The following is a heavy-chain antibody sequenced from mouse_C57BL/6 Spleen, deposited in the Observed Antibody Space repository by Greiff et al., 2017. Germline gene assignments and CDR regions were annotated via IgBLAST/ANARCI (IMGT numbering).Heavy chain of an antibody. CDR2: INPNNGGT. V-gene: IGHV1-26*01. CDR3: ARDYGSSYWYFDV. J-gene: IGHJ1*03. D-gene: IGHD1-1*01. Sequence: VQLQQSGPELVKPGASVKISCKASGYTFTDYYMNWVKQSPGKSLEWIGDINPNNGGTSYNQKFKGKATLTVDKSSSTAYMELRCLTSEDSAVYYCARDYGSSYWYFDVWGTGTTVTVSS. CDR1: GYTFTDYY.